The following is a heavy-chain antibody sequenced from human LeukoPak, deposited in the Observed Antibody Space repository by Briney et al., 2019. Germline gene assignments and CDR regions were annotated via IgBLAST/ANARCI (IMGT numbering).Heavy chain of an antibody. J-gene: IGHJ4*02. CDR2: INHSGST. D-gene: IGHD3-22*01. CDR1: GGPFNNYY. V-gene: IGHV4-34*01. CDR3: ARGTYYFDTSAHETDDY. Sequence: SETLSLTCAVYGGPFNNYYWSWIRQPPGKGLEWIGEINHSGSTNYNPSLKSRLTISVDTPKNQFSLKLSPVTAADTAVYYCARGTYYFDTSAHETDDYWGQGTLVTVSS.